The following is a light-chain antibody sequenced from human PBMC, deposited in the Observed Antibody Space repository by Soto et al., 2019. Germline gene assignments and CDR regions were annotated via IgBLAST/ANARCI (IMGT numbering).Light chain of an antibody. Sequence: EIVMTQSPATLSVSPGERATLSCRASQSVSSYLAWYQQKPGQAPRLLIYDTSNRATGIPARFSGSGSGTDFTLTISSLQSEDFAVYYCQQYNNWPFTFGQGTRLEIK. CDR2: DTS. V-gene: IGKV3D-15*01. J-gene: IGKJ5*01. CDR3: QQYNNWPFT. CDR1: QSVSSY.